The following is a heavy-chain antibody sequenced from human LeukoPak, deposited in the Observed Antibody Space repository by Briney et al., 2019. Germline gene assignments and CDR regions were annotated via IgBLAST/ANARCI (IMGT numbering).Heavy chain of an antibody. CDR2: INHSGST. Sequence: KPSETLSLTCALYGGSFTGYYWSWIRQPPGKGLEGIGEINHSGSTNYNPSLKSRVTISVDTSKNQFSLKLSSVTAADTAVYYCARGNYGDYYGGMDVWGQGTTVTVSS. CDR3: ARGNYGDYYGGMDV. J-gene: IGHJ6*02. D-gene: IGHD4-17*01. V-gene: IGHV4-34*01. CDR1: GGSFTGYY.